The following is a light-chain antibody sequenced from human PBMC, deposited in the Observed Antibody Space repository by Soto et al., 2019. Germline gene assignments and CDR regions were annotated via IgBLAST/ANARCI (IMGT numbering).Light chain of an antibody. V-gene: IGLV1-40*01. CDR3: QSYDRSLSGYV. CDR2: GNS. CDR1: SSNIGAGYD. J-gene: IGLJ1*01. Sequence: QSVLTQPPSVSGAPGQRVTISCTGSSSNIGAGYDVHWYQQLPGTAPKLLIYGNSNRPSGVPDRFSGSKSGTSASLDITGTQAEDEADSYCQSYDRSLSGYVFGTGTKVTV.